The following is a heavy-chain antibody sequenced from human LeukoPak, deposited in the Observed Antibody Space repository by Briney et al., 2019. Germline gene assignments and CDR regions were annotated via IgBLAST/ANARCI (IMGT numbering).Heavy chain of an antibody. CDR2: IRYDGSDK. J-gene: IGHJ4*02. Sequence: GGSLRLSCAASGFIFSDYGIHWVRQAPGKGLEWVAFIRYDGSDKYYAESVKGRFTISRDNSRNTLYLQMNSLRAEDTAVYYCASSIVADGTSPFDYWGQGTLVTVSS. V-gene: IGHV3-30*02. CDR3: ASSIVADGTSPFDY. D-gene: IGHD6-13*01. CDR1: GFIFSDYG.